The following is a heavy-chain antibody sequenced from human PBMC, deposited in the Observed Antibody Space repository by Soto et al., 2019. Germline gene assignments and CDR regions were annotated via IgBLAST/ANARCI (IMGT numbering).Heavy chain of an antibody. CDR3: ARHPIVVVPAATQHYYYYGMDV. J-gene: IGHJ6*02. V-gene: IGHV5-10-1*01. Sequence: GESLKISCKGSGYSFTSYWISWVRQMPWKGLEWMGRIDPSDSYTNYSPSFQGHVTISADKSISTAYLQWSSLKAPDTAMYYCARHPIVVVPAATQHYYYYGMDVWGQGTTVTVSS. CDR2: IDPSDSYT. D-gene: IGHD2-2*01. CDR1: GYSFTSYW.